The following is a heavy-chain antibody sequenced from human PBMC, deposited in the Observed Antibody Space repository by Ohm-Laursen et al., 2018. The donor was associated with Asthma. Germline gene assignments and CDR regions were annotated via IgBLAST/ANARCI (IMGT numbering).Heavy chain of an antibody. CDR1: GFTFSSYA. D-gene: IGHD3-10*01. CDR3: VDGSGEN. Sequence: SLRLSCSASGFTFSSYAMSWVRQAPGKGLEWVLAISGSGGSTYYADSVKGRFTISRDNSKNTLYLQMNSLRAEDTAVYYCVDGSGENWGQGTLVTVSS. V-gene: IGHV3-23*01. J-gene: IGHJ4*02. CDR2: ISGSGGST.